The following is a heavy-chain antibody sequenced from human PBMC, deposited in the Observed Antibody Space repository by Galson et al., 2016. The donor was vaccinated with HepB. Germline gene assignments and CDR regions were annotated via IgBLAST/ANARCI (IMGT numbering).Heavy chain of an antibody. CDR2: ISSSSSTI. J-gene: IGHJ4*02. Sequence: SLRLSCAASGFTFSSYSMNWVRQAPGKGLEWVSYISSSSSTIYSADSVKGRFPISRDNAKNSLYLQMNSLRADDTAVYYCARDFDYWGRGTLVTVSS. CDR3: ARDFDY. CDR1: GFTFSSYS. V-gene: IGHV3-48*01.